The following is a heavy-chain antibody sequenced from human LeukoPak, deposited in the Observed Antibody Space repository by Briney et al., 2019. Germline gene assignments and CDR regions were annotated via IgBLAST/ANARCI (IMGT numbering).Heavy chain of an antibody. J-gene: IGHJ3*01. CDR1: GGSFSGYY. V-gene: IGHV4-34*01. Sequence: SETLSLTCAVSGGSFSGYYWSWIRQPPGKGLEWIGEINHSGSTNYNPSLKSRVTISVDTSKNQFSLKLSSVTAADTAVYYCARDGASESYLYSFDFWGQGTMVTVSS. CDR3: ARDGASESYLYSFDF. CDR2: INHSGST. D-gene: IGHD1-26*01.